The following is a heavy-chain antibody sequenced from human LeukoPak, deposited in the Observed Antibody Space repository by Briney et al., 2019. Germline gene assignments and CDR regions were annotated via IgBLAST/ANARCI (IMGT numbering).Heavy chain of an antibody. Sequence: PGGSLRFSCAASGFTFSSYGMHWVRQAPGNGLESVAVIWYDGSNKYYAASVKALFTISRDNSKNTLYLQMNSLRAEDTAVYYCAKMVDTAMVIDYWGQGTLVTVSS. V-gene: IGHV3-33*06. J-gene: IGHJ4*02. CDR1: GFTFSSYG. D-gene: IGHD5-18*01. CDR2: IWYDGSNK. CDR3: AKMVDTAMVIDY.